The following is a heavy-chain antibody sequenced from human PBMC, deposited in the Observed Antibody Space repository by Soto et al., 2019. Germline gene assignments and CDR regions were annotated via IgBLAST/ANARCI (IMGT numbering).Heavy chain of an antibody. Sequence: QVQLVQSGAEVKKPGSSVKVSCKASGGTFSSYAISWVRQAPGQGLEWMGGIIPIFGTANYAQKFQGRVTNTADESTSTAYMELSSLRSEDTAVYYCARDSYYYDSSGYPNWFDPWGHGTLVTVSS. J-gene: IGHJ5*02. D-gene: IGHD3-22*01. CDR1: GGTFSSYA. CDR3: ARDSYYYDSSGYPNWFDP. CDR2: IIPIFGTA. V-gene: IGHV1-69*01.